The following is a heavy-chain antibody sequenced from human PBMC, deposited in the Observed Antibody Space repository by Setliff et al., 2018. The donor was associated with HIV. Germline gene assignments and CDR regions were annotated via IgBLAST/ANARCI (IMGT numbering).Heavy chain of an antibody. CDR2: IYYTGST. V-gene: IGHV4-39*01. D-gene: IGHD1-26*01. J-gene: IGHJ6*03. CDR1: GASISSSSHH. CDR3: ARIVRWELVATSTFFYYYMDV. Sequence: ASETLSLTCTVSGASISSSSHHWAWIRQPPGKGLEYIGNIYYTGSTHHNPSLESRVATSVDTSKNQFSLKLSSVTAADTAVYYCARIVRWELVATSTFFYYYMDVWGKGTTVTV.